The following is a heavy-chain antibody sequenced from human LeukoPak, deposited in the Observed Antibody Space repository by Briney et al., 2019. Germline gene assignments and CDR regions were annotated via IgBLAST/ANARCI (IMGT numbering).Heavy chain of an antibody. CDR2: ISYDETNK. J-gene: IGHJ4*02. V-gene: IGHV3-30-3*01. CDR3: ATSPRYKQQLGYFDY. Sequence: GGSLRLSCAASGLTFSSYAMHWVRQAPGKGLEWVAVISYDETNKYYADSVKGRFTISRDNSKNTLYLQMNSLRAEDTAVYYCATSPRYKQQLGYFDYWGQGTLVTVSS. CDR1: GLTFSSYA. D-gene: IGHD6-13*01.